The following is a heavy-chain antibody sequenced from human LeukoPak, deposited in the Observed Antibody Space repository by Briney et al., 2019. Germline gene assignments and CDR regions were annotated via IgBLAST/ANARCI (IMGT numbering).Heavy chain of an antibody. CDR2: ITVSGTTT. D-gene: IGHD3-22*01. Sequence: PGGSLRLSCAASGFTFSSYAMTRVRQAPGKGLEWVSTITVSGTTTYYADSLKGRFTISRDNSKNTLYLQMNSLRVEDMAVYYCAKRNYYDSRGYYEYYFDDWGQGTLVTVSS. V-gene: IGHV3-23*01. CDR3: AKRNYYDSRGYYEYYFDD. J-gene: IGHJ4*02. CDR1: GFTFSSYA.